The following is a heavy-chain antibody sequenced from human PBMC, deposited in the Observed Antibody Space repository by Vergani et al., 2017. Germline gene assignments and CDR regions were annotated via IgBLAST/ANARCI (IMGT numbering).Heavy chain of an antibody. J-gene: IGHJ6*02. CDR2: IKSTFDRGTT. CDR1: GFSLRNAW. Sequence: EVQLVESGGGIVKPGGSLRLSCVASGFSLRNAWMNWGRRTPGKGLEWVGRIKSTFDRGTTDYAAAVKGRFTISRDDSKNTLFLQMNGLKTEDIGVYYCTTDPRYCGDGSCYWLRDHHYYGMDVWGQGTTVTVSS. V-gene: IGHV3-15*07. CDR3: TTDPRYCGDGSCYWLRDHHYYGMDV. D-gene: IGHD2-21*01.